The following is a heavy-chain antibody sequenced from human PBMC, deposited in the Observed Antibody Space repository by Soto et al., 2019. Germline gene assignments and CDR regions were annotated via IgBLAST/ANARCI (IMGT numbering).Heavy chain of an antibody. J-gene: IGHJ6*03. CDR2: ISGRGSSP. D-gene: IGHD6-13*01. V-gene: IGHV3-23*01. CDR1: GFRFSNYA. CDR3: AKGEADYYYYMDV. Sequence: EVQLLESGGTLEQPGGSLRLSCTASGFRFSNYAMSWVRQAPGKGLEWVSGISGRGSSPYYADSAKGRFTISRDNSKNTLYLQMNSLRAEDTAVYYCAKGEADYYYYMDVWGTGTTVTVSS.